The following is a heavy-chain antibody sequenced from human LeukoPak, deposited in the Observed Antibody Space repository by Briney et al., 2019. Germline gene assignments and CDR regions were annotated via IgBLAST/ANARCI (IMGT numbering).Heavy chain of an antibody. CDR2: IWYDGSNK. D-gene: IGHD5-18*01. V-gene: IGHV3-33*01. J-gene: IGHJ4*02. Sequence: GGSLRLSCAASGFTFSSYGMHWVRQAPGKGLEWVAVIWYDGSNKYYADSVKGRFTISRDNSKNTLYLQMNSLRAEDTAVYYCARDRGSYGYWIDYWGQGTLVTVSS. CDR3: ARDRGSYGYWIDY. CDR1: GFTFSSYG.